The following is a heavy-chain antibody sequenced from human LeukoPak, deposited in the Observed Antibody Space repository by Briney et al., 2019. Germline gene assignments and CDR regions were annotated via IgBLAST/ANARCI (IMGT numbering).Heavy chain of an antibody. CDR2: ISSSSTI. CDR3: AREYYDFWSGYLYYYYMDV. J-gene: IGHJ6*03. V-gene: IGHV3-48*01. Sequence: PGGSLRLSCAASGFTSSSYSMNWVRQAPGKGLEWVSYISSSSTIYYADSVKGRFTISRDNAKNSLYLQMNSLRAEDTAVYYCAREYYDFWSGYLYYYYMDVWGKGTTVTVSS. CDR1: GFTSSSYS. D-gene: IGHD3-3*01.